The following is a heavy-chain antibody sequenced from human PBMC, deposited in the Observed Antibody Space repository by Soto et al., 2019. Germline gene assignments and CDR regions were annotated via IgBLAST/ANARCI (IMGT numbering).Heavy chain of an antibody. CDR2: ISGSVDST. J-gene: IGHJ4*02. Sequence: GGSLRLSCAASGLTFRAYGINWVRQAPGQGREWVSGISGSVDSTYYADSVKGRFTVSRDNPKNTLYLQMNSLRAEDTAVYYCVKPHTPGVSKMSWGGQATQVTVSS. CDR1: GLTFRAYG. CDR3: VKPHTPGVSKMSW. V-gene: IGHV3-23*01. D-gene: IGHD2-8*01.